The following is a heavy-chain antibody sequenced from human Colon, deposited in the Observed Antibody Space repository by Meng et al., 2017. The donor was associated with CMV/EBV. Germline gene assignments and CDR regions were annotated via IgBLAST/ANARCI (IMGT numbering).Heavy chain of an antibody. Sequence: SGFSLSTSGVGVGWIRQTPGKALEFLALIYWNDDNRYNPSLRSRLTITKDTSKNQVVLTMTNMDPVDTSTYYCAHYGDYRFGWYVDLWGRGTLVTVSS. V-gene: IGHV2-5*01. J-gene: IGHJ2*01. CDR3: AHYGDYRFGWYVDL. CDR2: IYWNDDN. D-gene: IGHD4-17*01. CDR1: GFSLSTSGVG.